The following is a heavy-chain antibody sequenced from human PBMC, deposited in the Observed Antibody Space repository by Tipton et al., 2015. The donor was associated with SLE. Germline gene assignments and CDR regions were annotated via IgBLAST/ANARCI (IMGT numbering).Heavy chain of an antibody. D-gene: IGHD3-3*01. V-gene: IGHV1-18*01. J-gene: IGHJ3*02. Sequence: QMQLVQSGAEVKKPGASVKVSCKASGYTFTSYGISWVRQAPGQGLEWMGWISAYNGNTNYAQKLQGRVTMTTDTSTSTAYMELRSLRSDDTAVYYCARDTIFGVVPPNAFDIWGQGTMVTVSS. CDR2: ISAYNGNT. CDR1: GYTFTSYG. CDR3: ARDTIFGVVPPNAFDI.